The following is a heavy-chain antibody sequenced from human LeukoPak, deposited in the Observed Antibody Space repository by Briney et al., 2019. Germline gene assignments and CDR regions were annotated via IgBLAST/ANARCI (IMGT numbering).Heavy chain of an antibody. CDR3: AKGVEDYDFWSAPDY. CDR1: GFTFSSYG. CDR2: ISYDGSNK. D-gene: IGHD3-3*01. Sequence: GGSLRLSCAASGFTFSSYGMHWVRQAPGKGLEWVAVISYDGSNKYYADSVKGRFTISRDNSKNTLYLQMNSLRVEDTAVYYCAKGVEDYDFWSAPDYWGQGTLVTVSS. V-gene: IGHV3-30*18. J-gene: IGHJ4*02.